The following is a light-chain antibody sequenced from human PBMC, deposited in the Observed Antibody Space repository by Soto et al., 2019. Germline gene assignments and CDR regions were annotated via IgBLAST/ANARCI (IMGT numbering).Light chain of an antibody. CDR2: DAS. CDR1: QSVFSS. V-gene: IGKV3-11*01. J-gene: IGKJ4*01. CDR3: QQRNILPLT. Sequence: EIVLTQSPATLSLSPGERATLSFMASQSVFSSLAWYQQKPGQAPRLLISDASNRATGVPARFRGSGSGTDFTLTISSLEPEDFAVYYCQQRNILPLTFGGGTKVDI.